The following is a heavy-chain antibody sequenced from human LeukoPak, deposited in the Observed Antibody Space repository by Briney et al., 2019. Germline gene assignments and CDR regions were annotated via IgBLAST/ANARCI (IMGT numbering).Heavy chain of an antibody. CDR2: INDSGSA. CDR3: GRGPHPHWPPMQN. D-gene: IGHD2-2*01. V-gene: IGHV4-34*01. J-gene: IGHJ4*02. CDR1: GGSFSDYH. Sequence: SETLSLTCAVYGGSFSDYHWTWIRQSPGKGLGWMGEINDSGSALYNPSLMNRITISVDMSKNHFSLNLTSVTAADTGVYYCGRGPHPHWPPMQNWGQGSLVTVSS.